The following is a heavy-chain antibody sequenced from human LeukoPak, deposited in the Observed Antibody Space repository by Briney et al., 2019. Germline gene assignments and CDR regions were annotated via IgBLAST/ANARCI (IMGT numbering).Heavy chain of an antibody. CDR2: IAYDGRNK. CDR3: AGGKRWLQLDY. Sequence: AGVSLRLSCAASGFTFCSYAMHWVRQAPGKGLEGLAVIAYDGRNKYYADSVKGRFTISRDNSKNTLYLQMNSLRAEDTAVYYCAGGKRWLQLDYWGQGTLVTVSS. V-gene: IGHV3-30*04. D-gene: IGHD5-24*01. J-gene: IGHJ4*02. CDR1: GFTFCSYA.